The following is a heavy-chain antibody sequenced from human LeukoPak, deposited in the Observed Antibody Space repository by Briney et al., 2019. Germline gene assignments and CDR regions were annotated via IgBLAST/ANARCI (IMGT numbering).Heavy chain of an antibody. D-gene: IGHD6-19*01. Sequence: PSETLSLTCTVSGGSISSYYWSWIRQPPGKGLEWVGYIYYSGSTNYNPSLKSRVTISVDTSKNQFSLKLSSVTAADTAVYYCARAVADAFDIWGQGTMVTVPS. CDR2: IYYSGST. J-gene: IGHJ3*02. CDR3: ARAVADAFDI. V-gene: IGHV4-59*08. CDR1: GGSISSYY.